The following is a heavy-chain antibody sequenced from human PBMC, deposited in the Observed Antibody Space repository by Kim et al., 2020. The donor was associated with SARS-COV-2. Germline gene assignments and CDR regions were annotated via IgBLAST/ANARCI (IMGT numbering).Heavy chain of an antibody. J-gene: IGHJ4*01. V-gene: IGHV3-9*01. CDR3: EKDGIPATKLVYFDY. CDR1: GFIFGDYA. CDR2: ISWNGGSY. D-gene: IGHD6-13*01. Sequence: GGSLRLSCGASGFIFGDYAMYWVRQAPGKGLEWVCGISWNGGSYEYADCVKGRVTISSYNDEYSQNVQMNRQRPETEARADCEKDGIPATKLVYFDY.